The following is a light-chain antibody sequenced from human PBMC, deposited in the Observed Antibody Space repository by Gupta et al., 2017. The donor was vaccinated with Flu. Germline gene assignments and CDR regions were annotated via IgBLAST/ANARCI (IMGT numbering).Light chain of an antibody. V-gene: IGKV3-11*01. Sequence: IVFTQSPATLSLSPGERATLSCRASQSVSSYLAWYQQKPGQAPRLLIYDAANRDTGIPARFSGRGAGIEVTITISSREQEDFAGYYCQQRSNWPPLPFGGGTKVEIK. J-gene: IGKJ4*01. CDR2: DAA. CDR1: QSVSSY. CDR3: QQRSNWPPLP.